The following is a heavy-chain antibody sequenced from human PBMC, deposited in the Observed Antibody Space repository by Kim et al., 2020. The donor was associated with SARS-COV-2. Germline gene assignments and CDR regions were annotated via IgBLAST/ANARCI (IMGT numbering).Heavy chain of an antibody. J-gene: IGHJ4*02. CDR3: MEKSGSRSWDH. Sequence: VKGRFIISRDNTKSTLYLQMNSLGAEETAVYYCMEKSGSRSWDHWGQGTLVTVSS. D-gene: IGHD1-26*01. V-gene: IGHV3-33*03.